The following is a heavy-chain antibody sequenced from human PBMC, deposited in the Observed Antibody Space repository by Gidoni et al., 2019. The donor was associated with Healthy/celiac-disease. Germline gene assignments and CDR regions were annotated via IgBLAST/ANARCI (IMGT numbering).Heavy chain of an antibody. CDR2: IYYSGST. V-gene: IGHV4-59*01. Sequence: QVQLQESGPGLVKPSETLSLPCTVSARSISSYYWSWIRQPPGKGLEWIGYIYYSGSTNYNPSLKSRVTISVDTSKNQFSLKLSSVTAADTAVYYCARGLGYSSGWFDYWGQGTLVTVSS. D-gene: IGHD6-19*01. CDR1: ARSISSYY. CDR3: ARGLGYSSGWFDY. J-gene: IGHJ4*02.